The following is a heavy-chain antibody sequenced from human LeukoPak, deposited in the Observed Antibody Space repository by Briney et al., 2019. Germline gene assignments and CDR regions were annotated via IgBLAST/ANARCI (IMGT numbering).Heavy chain of an antibody. V-gene: IGHV3-11*06. CDR2: ISSSRSYT. Sequence: VGSLRLSCAASGFTFSEYYMNWIRQAPGKGLEWVSYISSSRSYTNYADSVKGRFTISRDNAKNSLYLQMNSLRAEDTAVYYCAREVSGYDFGYWGQGTLVTVSS. CDR1: GFTFSEYY. J-gene: IGHJ4*02. CDR3: AREVSGYDFGY. D-gene: IGHD5-12*01.